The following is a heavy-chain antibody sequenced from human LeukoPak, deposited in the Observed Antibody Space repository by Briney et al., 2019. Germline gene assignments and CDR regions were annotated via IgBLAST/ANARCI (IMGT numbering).Heavy chain of an antibody. J-gene: IGHJ6*03. CDR2: ISAYNGNT. V-gene: IGHV1-18*01. CDR3: ARSGGGGYYDFWSGYYYYYYMDV. Sequence: ASVKVSCKASGYTFTSYGISWVRQAPGQGLEWMGWISAYNGNTNYAQKLQGRVTMTTDTSTSTAYMELRSLRSDDTAVYYCARSGGGGYYDFWSGYYYYYYMDVWGKGTMVTVSS. D-gene: IGHD3-3*01. CDR1: GYTFTSYG.